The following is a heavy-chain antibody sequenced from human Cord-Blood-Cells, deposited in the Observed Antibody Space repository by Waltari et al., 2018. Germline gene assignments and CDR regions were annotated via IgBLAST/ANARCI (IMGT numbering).Heavy chain of an antibody. Sequence: QVQLVQSGAEVKKPGSLVKVSCKASGGTFSSYAISWVRQAPGQGLEWMGGIIPIFGTANYAQKFQGRGTITADESTSTAYMELSSLRSEDTAVYYCARDPGITGTTSGAFDIWGQGTMVTVSS. CDR1: GGTFSSYA. CDR2: IIPIFGTA. CDR3: ARDPGITGTTSGAFDI. V-gene: IGHV1-69*01. D-gene: IGHD1-7*01. J-gene: IGHJ3*02.